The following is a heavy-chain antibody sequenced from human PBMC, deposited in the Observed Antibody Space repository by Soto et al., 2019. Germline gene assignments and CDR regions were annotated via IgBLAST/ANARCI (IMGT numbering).Heavy chain of an antibody. D-gene: IGHD2-2*01. V-gene: IGHV3-53*01. Sequence: PGGSLRLSCAASGFTVSSNYMSWVRQAPGKGLEWVSVIYSGGSTYYADSVKGRFTISRDNSKNTLYLQMNSLRAEDTAVYYCARGGRYCSSTSCYVIDPWGQGTLVTVPQ. CDR3: ARGGRYCSSTSCYVIDP. J-gene: IGHJ5*02. CDR1: GFTVSSNY. CDR2: IYSGGST.